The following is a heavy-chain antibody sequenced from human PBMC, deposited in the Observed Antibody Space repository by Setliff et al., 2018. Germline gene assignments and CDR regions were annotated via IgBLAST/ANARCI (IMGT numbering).Heavy chain of an antibody. CDR3: ARYYDSSGYYDADFDY. V-gene: IGHV4-34*01. CDR2: INHSGST. D-gene: IGHD3-22*01. Sequence: SETLSLTCAVYGGSFSGYYWSWIRQPPGKGLEWIGEINHSGSTNYNPSLKSRVTISVDTSKNQFSLTLSSVTAADTAVYYCARYYDSSGYYDADFDYWGQGTLVTVSS. J-gene: IGHJ4*02. CDR1: GGSFSGYY.